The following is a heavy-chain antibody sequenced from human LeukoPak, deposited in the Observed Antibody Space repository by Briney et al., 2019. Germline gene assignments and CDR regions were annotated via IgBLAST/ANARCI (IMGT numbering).Heavy chain of an antibody. Sequence: ASETLSLTCTVSGGSISSYYWSWIRQPAGKGLEWIGRIYTSGSTNYNPSLKSRVTMSVDTSKNQFSLKLSSVTAADTAVYYCATEKTDYVWGSYRIDAFDIWGQGTMVTVSS. J-gene: IGHJ3*02. CDR2: IYTSGST. CDR3: ATEKTDYVWGSYRIDAFDI. V-gene: IGHV4-4*07. CDR1: GGSISSYY. D-gene: IGHD3-16*02.